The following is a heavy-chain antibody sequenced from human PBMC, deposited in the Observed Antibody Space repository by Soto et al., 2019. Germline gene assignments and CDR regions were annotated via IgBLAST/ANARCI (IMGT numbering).Heavy chain of an antibody. D-gene: IGHD3-10*01. V-gene: IGHV1-69*02. CDR3: ARAPKTYYGSGSSWFDP. CDR2: IIPILGIA. CDR1: GGTFSSYT. J-gene: IGHJ5*02. Sequence: SVKVSCKASGGTFSSYTISWVRQAPGQGLEWMGRIIPILGIANYAQKFQGRVTITADKSTSTAYMELSSLRSEDTAVYYCARAPKTYYGSGSSWFDPWGQGTLVTVSS.